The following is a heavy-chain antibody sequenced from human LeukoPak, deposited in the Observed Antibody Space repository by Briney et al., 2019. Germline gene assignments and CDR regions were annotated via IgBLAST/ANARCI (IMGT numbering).Heavy chain of an antibody. CDR3: ARGGTVLRPNSPYDY. Sequence: GASVKVSCKTSGYTFINYYIHWVRQAPRQGLEWMGRINAHDSGTNYAQKFQGRVTMTRDMSTSTAYMELSRLGSDDTAVYYCARGGTVLRPNSPYDYWGQGTLVTVSS. D-gene: IGHD4-17*01. CDR1: GYTFINYY. J-gene: IGHJ4*02. CDR2: INAHDSGT. V-gene: IGHV1-2*02.